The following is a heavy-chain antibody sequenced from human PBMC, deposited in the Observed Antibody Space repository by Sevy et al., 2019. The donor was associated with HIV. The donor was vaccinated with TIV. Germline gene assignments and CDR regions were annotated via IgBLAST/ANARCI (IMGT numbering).Heavy chain of an antibody. V-gene: IGHV1-18*01. CDR1: GYTFRSYG. CDR2: INPYTGDT. J-gene: IGHJ4*02. Sequence: ASVKVSCRASGYTFRSYGISWVRQAPGQGLEWMGWINPYTGDTDFAQKVQGRISMTSDTSTSTAYMELRILRSDDTAVYYCARDKPQGVVVLPGAMWGGVDYWGQGTLVTVSS. D-gene: IGHD2-2*01. CDR3: ARDKPQGVVVLPGAMWGGVDY.